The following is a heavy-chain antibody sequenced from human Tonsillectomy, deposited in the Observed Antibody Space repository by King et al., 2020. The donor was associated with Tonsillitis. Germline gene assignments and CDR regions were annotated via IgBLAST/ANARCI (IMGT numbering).Heavy chain of an antibody. CDR1: GSTFSNYW. Sequence: VQLVESGGGLVQPGGSLRLSCAASGSTFSNYWTHWVRHTPGRGLVWVSRIISDEGSTNYADSVKGRFTISRDNAKNTLYLQMNSLRAEDTAVYYCARGGAGGCLDSWGQGTLVTVSS. J-gene: IGHJ4*02. V-gene: IGHV3-74*01. D-gene: IGHD2-15*01. CDR2: IISDEGST. CDR3: ARGGAGGCLDS.